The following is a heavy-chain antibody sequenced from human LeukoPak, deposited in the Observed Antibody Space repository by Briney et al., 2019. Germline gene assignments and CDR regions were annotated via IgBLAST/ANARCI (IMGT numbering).Heavy chain of an antibody. CDR2: INPNNGGT. CDR1: GYTFTGYY. V-gene: IGHV1-2*02. D-gene: IGHD2-15*01. J-gene: IGHJ4*02. Sequence: ASVKVSCKASGYTFTGYYMHWVRQAPGQGLEWMGWINPNNGGTNYAQKFQGRVTMTRDTSISTAYMELSRLRSDDTALYYYARESCSGGSCYSGPPNDYWGQGTLVTVSS. CDR3: ARESCSGGSCYSGPPNDY.